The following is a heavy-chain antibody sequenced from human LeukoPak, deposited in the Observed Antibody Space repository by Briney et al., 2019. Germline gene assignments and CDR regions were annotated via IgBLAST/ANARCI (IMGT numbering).Heavy chain of an antibody. D-gene: IGHD3-9*01. CDR3: ARSFYDILIGYYQYFDY. J-gene: IGHJ4*02. Sequence: GGSLRLSCVASGLSVSSNYMSWVRQAPGKGLEWVPVIYRDGSSYYAESVKGRFTISRDNSKNTLYIQMNSLRAEDTAVYYCARSFYDILIGYYQYFDYWGQGTLVTVSS. CDR2: IYRDGSS. CDR1: GLSVSSNY. V-gene: IGHV3-66*01.